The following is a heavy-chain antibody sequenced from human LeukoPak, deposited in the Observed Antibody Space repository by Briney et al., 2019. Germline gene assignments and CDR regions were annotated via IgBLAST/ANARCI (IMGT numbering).Heavy chain of an antibody. CDR2: IYYSGST. J-gene: IGHJ4*02. CDR1: GGFISSSSYY. Sequence: SETLSLTCTVSGGFISSSSYYWGWIRQPPGKGLEWIGSIYYSGSTYYNPSLKSRVTLSLDTSKNQFSLKLSYVTAADTAVYYCARSHMDPGKFDYWGQGTLVTVSS. D-gene: IGHD3-10*01. V-gene: IGHV4-39*01. CDR3: ARSHMDPGKFDY.